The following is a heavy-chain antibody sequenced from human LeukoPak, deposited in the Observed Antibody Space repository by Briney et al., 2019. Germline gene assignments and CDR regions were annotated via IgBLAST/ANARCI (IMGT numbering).Heavy chain of an antibody. J-gene: IGHJ4*02. D-gene: IGHD1-14*01. Sequence: GGSLRLSCVASGFTFSSYEMNWVRQAPGKGLEWVSYISSSGNSIFYADFVKGRFTISRDNAKNSLYLQMNSLRAEDTAVYYCAREQPPGVYFDCWGQGALVTVSS. CDR1: GFTFSSYE. CDR3: AREQPPGVYFDC. V-gene: IGHV3-48*03. CDR2: ISSSGNSI.